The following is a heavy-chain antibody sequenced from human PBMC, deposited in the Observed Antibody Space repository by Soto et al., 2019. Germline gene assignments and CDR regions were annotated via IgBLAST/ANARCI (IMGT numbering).Heavy chain of an antibody. D-gene: IGHD3-10*01. Sequence: QVQSQESGPGLVKPSETLSLTCTVSGGSITNYYCSWFRQPPGKRLEWIGYIQYNGYSAYNLSLKRRGTMSMDTSKTQFSLTVESGPATDPAVYYCARHGFGPLHGLVDVWGQGTTVIVSS. CDR2: IQYNGYS. CDR1: GGSITNYY. J-gene: IGHJ6*02. V-gene: IGHV4-59*08. CDR3: ARHGFGPLHGLVDV.